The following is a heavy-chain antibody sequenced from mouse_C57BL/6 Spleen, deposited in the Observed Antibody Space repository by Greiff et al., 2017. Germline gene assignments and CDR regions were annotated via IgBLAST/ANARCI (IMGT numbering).Heavy chain of an antibody. D-gene: IGHD2-3*01. CDR2: ISYSGST. Sequence: EVKLVESGPGMVKPSQSLSLTCTVTGYSITSGYDWHWIRHFPGNKLEWMGYISYSGSTKYNPSLKSRISITHDTSKNHFFLKLNSVTTEDTATYYCARDGDGYYYFDYWGQGTTLTVSS. CDR1: GYSITSGYD. J-gene: IGHJ2*01. CDR3: ARDGDGYYYFDY. V-gene: IGHV3-1*01.